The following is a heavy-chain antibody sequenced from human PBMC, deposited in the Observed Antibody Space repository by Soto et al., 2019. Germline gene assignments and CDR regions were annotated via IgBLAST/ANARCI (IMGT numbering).Heavy chain of an antibody. V-gene: IGHV4-59*01. CDR3: MIGLQSGSKLCPTRRSSDI. CDR2: IYYSGST. CDR1: GGIIRRYY. Sequence: PETLSLTYTVSGGIIRRYYWSWIRQPPGKGLEYIGYIYYSGSTNYNPSLKSRVTISVDTSKNQFSLKLSSVTAADTAVDYLMIGLQSGSKLCPTRRSSDI. D-gene: IGHD3-22*01. J-gene: IGHJ3*02.